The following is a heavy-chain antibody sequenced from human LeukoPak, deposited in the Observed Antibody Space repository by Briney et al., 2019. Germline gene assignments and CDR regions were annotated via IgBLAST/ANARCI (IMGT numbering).Heavy chain of an antibody. D-gene: IGHD2-2*01. J-gene: IGHJ5*02. Sequence: GGSLRLSCAASGFTFSSYGMHWVRQAPGKGLEWVAFIRYDGSNKYYADSVKGRFTISRDNSKNTLYLQMNSLRAEDTAVYYCAKDLDPSRYIVVVPAGFDPWGQGTLVTVSS. V-gene: IGHV3-30*02. CDR1: GFTFSSYG. CDR3: AKDLDPSRYIVVVPAGFDP. CDR2: IRYDGSNK.